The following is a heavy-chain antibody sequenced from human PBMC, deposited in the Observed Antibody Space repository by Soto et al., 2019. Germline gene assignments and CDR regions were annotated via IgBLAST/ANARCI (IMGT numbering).Heavy chain of an antibody. J-gene: IGHJ6*02. CDR2: VYHVGNT. CDR3: AREEQEAGRRTSGTNTLNV. Sequence: SETLSLTCTLSGASITSSYWTWIRQPPGMGLEWIGSVYHVGNTNSNPSLRSRLTMSVDTSKNQLSLRLTSVTTAATAAYYCAREEQEAGRRTSGTNTLNVLRQGTAVIFSS. V-gene: IGHV4-59*01. CDR1: GASITSSY. D-gene: IGHD6-19*01.